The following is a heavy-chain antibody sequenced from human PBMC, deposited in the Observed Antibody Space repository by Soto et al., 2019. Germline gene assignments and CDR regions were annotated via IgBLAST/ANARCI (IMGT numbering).Heavy chain of an antibody. CDR1: GFTFDDYA. Sequence: EVPLVESGGGLVQPGRSLRLSCVASGFTFDDYAMHWVRQAPGKGLEWVSGISWNSGSIGYADTVKGRFTISRDNAKNSLYLQMTRLRAEDTALYYCAPLPSSYSSGWYGYWGQGTLVTVSS. V-gene: IGHV3-9*01. D-gene: IGHD6-19*01. J-gene: IGHJ4*02. CDR3: APLPSSYSSGWYGY. CDR2: ISWNSGSI.